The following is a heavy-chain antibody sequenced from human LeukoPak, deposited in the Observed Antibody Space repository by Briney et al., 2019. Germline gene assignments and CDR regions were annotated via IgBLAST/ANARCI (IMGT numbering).Heavy chain of an antibody. CDR1: GFTFSSYW. D-gene: IGHD5-18*01. Sequence: GGSLRLSCAASGFTFSSYWMHWVRQAPGKGLVWVSRINSDGSSTSYADSVKGRFTISRDNAKNTLYLQMNSPRAEDTAVYYCARDVAGYSYDPRGWFDPWGQGTLVTVSS. CDR2: INSDGSST. V-gene: IGHV3-74*01. J-gene: IGHJ5*02. CDR3: ARDVAGYSYDPRGWFDP.